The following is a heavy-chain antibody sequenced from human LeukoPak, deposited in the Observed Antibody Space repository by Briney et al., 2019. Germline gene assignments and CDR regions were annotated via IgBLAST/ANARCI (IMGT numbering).Heavy chain of an antibody. CDR2: ISTSSSTI. CDR3: ARLKTGYYFDS. J-gene: IGHJ4*02. D-gene: IGHD3-9*01. CDR1: GFTLSTYN. Sequence: GESLRLSCAASGFTLSTYNMNWVRQAPGKGLEWVSYISTSSSTIYYADSVKGRFTISRDNARNSLYLQMNSLRAEDTAIYYCARLKTGYYFDSWGQGTLVTVSA. V-gene: IGHV3-48*04.